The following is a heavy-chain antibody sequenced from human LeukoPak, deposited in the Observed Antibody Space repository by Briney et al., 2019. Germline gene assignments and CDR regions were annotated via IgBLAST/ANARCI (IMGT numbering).Heavy chain of an antibody. CDR2: ITSDGSST. Sequence: GGSLRLSCAASGFTFSSYSMHWVRQAPGMGLVWVSRITSDGSSTSYADSVKGRFTISRDNAKNTLYLQMNSLRAEDTAVYYCAREWRYCSSTSCYSGFDYFDYWGQGTLVTVSS. D-gene: IGHD2-2*01. CDR3: AREWRYCSSTSCYSGFDYFDY. J-gene: IGHJ4*02. V-gene: IGHV3-74*01. CDR1: GFTFSSYS.